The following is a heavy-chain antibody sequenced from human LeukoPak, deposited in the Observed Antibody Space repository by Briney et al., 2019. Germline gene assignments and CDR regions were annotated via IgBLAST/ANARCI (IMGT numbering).Heavy chain of an antibody. Sequence: ASVKVSCKASGGTFSSYAISWVRQAPGQGLECMGGIIPIFGTANYAQKFQGRVTITADESTSTAYMELSSLRSEDTAVYYCARAAGATTYAFDIWGQGTMVTVSS. CDR1: GGTFSSYA. V-gene: IGHV1-69*13. J-gene: IGHJ3*02. CDR2: IIPIFGTA. CDR3: ARAAGATTYAFDI. D-gene: IGHD1-26*01.